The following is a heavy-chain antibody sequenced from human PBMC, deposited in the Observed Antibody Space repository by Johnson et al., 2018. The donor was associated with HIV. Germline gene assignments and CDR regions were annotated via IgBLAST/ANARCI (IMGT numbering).Heavy chain of an antibody. Sequence: QVQLVESGGGVVRPGGSLRLSCAASGFTFSNYGMHWVRQAPGKGLEWVAVISYDGSNKYYGDSVKGRFTISRDNSKNTLYLQMNSLRAEDTAVFYCAKVGIEGPTSLLRAFEMWGQGTMVTVSS. CDR1: GFTFSNYG. D-gene: IGHD1-26*01. CDR3: AKVGIEGPTSLLRAFEM. V-gene: IGHV3-30*18. J-gene: IGHJ3*02. CDR2: ISYDGSNK.